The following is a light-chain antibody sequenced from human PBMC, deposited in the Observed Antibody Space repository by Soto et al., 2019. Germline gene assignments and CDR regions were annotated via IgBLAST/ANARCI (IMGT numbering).Light chain of an antibody. CDR2: AAS. CDR1: QSVSSNY. J-gene: IGKJ4*01. V-gene: IGKV3-20*01. Sequence: IVLTQSPGTLSLSPGERATLSCRASQSVSSNYLAWYQQKAGQAPRLLIYAASSRATGIPDRFSGGGSGTDFTLTISRLEPEDFAVYYCQQYSSSPLLTFGGGTEVEIK. CDR3: QQYSSSPLLT.